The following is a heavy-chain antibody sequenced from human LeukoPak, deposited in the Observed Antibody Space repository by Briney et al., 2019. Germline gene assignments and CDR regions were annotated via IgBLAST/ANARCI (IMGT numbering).Heavy chain of an antibody. CDR1: GFTFSSYA. J-gene: IGHJ4*02. CDR3: AREAAAAPRGFDY. V-gene: IGHV3-30*04. D-gene: IGHD6-13*01. CDR2: ISYDGSNK. Sequence: PGGSLRLSCAASGFTFSSYAMHWVRQAPGKGLEWVAVISYDGSNKYYADSVKGRFTISRDNSKNTLYLQMNSLRAEDTAVYYCAREAAAAPRGFDYWGQGTLVTVSS.